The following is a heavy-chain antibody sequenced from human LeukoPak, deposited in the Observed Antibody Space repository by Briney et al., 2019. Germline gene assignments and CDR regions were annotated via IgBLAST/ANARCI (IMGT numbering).Heavy chain of an antibody. CDR2: IIPIFGTA. V-gene: IGHV1-69*13. CDR1: VGTFITYA. Sequence: ASVKVSFKPSVGTFITYAISWVRQAPGQGLEWMGGIIPIFGTAKYAQKLQGRVTITADESTSTAYMEVSSLRSEDTAVYFCARVGYYISPNCFLGAFDIWGQGTLVTVSS. J-gene: IGHJ3*02. D-gene: IGHD2-2*03. CDR3: ARVGYYISPNCFLGAFDI.